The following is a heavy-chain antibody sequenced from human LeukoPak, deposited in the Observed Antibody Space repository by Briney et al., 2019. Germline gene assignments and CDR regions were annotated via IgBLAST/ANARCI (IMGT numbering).Heavy chain of an antibody. CDR1: GFTFSSYA. CDR2: ISYDGSNK. CDR3: ARGEVEATTPIDY. Sequence: GGSLRLSCAASGFTFSSYAMHWVRQAPGKGLEWVAVISYDGSNKYYADSVKGRFTISRDNSKNTLYLQMNSLRAEDTAVYYCARGEVEATTPIDYWGQGTLVTVSS. D-gene: IGHD1-26*01. V-gene: IGHV3-30-3*01. J-gene: IGHJ4*02.